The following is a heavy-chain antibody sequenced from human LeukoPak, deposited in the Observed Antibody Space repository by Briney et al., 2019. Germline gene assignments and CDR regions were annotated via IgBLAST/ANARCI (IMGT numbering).Heavy chain of an antibody. CDR3: AKDRHYDGFAFDI. V-gene: IGHV1-46*01. J-gene: IGHJ3*02. Sequence: ASVKVSCKASGYTFTTYYMHWVRQAPGQGLEWMGIINPSGGTTTYAQKFQDRVTMTRDMSTSTVYMDLRNLRSEDTALYYCAKDRHYDGFAFDIWGQGTMVTVSS. CDR1: GYTFTTYY. CDR2: INPSGGTT. D-gene: IGHD4-23*01.